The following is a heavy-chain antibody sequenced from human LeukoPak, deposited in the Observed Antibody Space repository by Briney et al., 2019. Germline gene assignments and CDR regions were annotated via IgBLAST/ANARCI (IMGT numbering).Heavy chain of an antibody. CDR3: ARRIAAAGTFDY. V-gene: IGHV4-59*08. CDR1: GGSISSYY. CDR2: IYYSGST. J-gene: IGHJ4*02. D-gene: IGHD6-13*01. Sequence: PSETLSLTCTVSGGSISSYYWSWIRQPPGKGLEWIGYIYYSGSTNHNPSLKSRVTISVDTSKNQFSLKLSSVTAADTAVYYCARRIAAAGTFDYWGQGTLVTVSS.